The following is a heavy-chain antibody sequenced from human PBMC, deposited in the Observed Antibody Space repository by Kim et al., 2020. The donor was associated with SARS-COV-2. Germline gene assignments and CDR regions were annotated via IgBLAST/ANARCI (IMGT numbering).Heavy chain of an antibody. CDR2: IKSKTDGGTT. CDR1: GFTFSNAW. D-gene: IGHD3-22*01. Sequence: GGSLRLSCAASGFTFSNAWMSWVRQAPGKGLEWVGRIKSKTDGGTTDYAAPVKGRFTISRDDSKNTLYLQMNSLKTEDTAVYYCTTDSPYFTMIVVADYWGQGTLVTVSS. V-gene: IGHV3-15*01. CDR3: TTDSPYFTMIVVADY. J-gene: IGHJ4*02.